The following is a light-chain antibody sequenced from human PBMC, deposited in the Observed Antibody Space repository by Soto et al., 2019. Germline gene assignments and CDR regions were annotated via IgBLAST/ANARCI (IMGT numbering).Light chain of an antibody. CDR3: QQYHNWPPKYT. V-gene: IGKV3-15*01. Sequence: EMMMTQSPATLSVSRGDRATLSCRASQNIITNLAWYQLKPGQAPRLLIYGASTSATGVPARFSGSGSGTEFTLTISSLQSEDFAVYYCQQYHNWPPKYTFGQGTKLEIK. CDR2: GAS. J-gene: IGKJ2*01. CDR1: QNIITN.